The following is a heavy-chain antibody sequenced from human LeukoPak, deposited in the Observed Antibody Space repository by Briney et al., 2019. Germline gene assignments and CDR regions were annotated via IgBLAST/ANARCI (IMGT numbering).Heavy chain of an antibody. J-gene: IGHJ4*02. CDR1: GFTFDDYA. CDR2: ISWNSGSI. Sequence: PGGSLRLSCAASGFTFDDYAMHLVRQAPGKGLEWVSGISWNSGSIGYADSVKGRFTISRDNAKNSLYLQMNSLRAEDMALYYCAKGMVRGVGRGFDYWGQGTLVTVSS. D-gene: IGHD3-10*01. V-gene: IGHV3-9*03. CDR3: AKGMVRGVGRGFDY.